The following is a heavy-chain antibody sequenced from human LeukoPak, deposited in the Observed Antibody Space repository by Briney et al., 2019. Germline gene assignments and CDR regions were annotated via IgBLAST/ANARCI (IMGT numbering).Heavy chain of an antibody. CDR2: IYYSGST. Sequence: PSETLSLTCTVSGGSISSYYWSWIRQPPGKGLEWIGYIYYSGSTNYNPSLKSRVTISVDTSKNQFSLKLSSVTAADTAVYYCASQLGLDAFDIWGQGTMVTVSS. V-gene: IGHV4-59*08. J-gene: IGHJ3*02. CDR3: ASQLGLDAFDI. D-gene: IGHD7-27*01. CDR1: GGSISSYY.